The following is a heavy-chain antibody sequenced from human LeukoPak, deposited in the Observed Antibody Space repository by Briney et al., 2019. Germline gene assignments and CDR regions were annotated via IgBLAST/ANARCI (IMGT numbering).Heavy chain of an antibody. J-gene: IGHJ3*02. Sequence: GGSLRLSRAASGFTFSSYGMHWVRQAPGKGLEWVAFIRYDGSNKYYADSVKGRFTISRDNSKNTLYLQMNSLRTEDTAVYYCARGAVAAHDAFDIWGQGTMVTVSS. CDR1: GFTFSSYG. D-gene: IGHD6-19*01. V-gene: IGHV3-30*02. CDR3: ARGAVAAHDAFDI. CDR2: IRYDGSNK.